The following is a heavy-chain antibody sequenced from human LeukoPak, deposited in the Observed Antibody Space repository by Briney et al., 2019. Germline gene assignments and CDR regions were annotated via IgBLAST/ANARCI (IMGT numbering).Heavy chain of an antibody. CDR2: ISTYNGNI. CDR3: ARGSNIWELYMDV. CDR1: GYTFTNYG. J-gene: IGHJ6*03. D-gene: IGHD1-7*01. V-gene: IGHV1-18*01. Sequence: REASVKVSCKASGYTFTNYGISWVRQAPGQGLEWMGWISTYNGNIKSAQKFQGRVTMTTDTSTSTAYMELRSLRSDDTAVYYCARGSNIWELYMDVWGKGTTVTVSS.